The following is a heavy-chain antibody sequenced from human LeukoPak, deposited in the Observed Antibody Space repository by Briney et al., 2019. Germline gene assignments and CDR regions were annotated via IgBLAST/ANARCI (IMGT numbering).Heavy chain of an antibody. Sequence: PGRSLRLSCAASGFTFSSYAMHWVRQAPGKGLEWVAVISYDGSNKYYADSVKGRFTISRDNSKNTLYLQMNSLRAEDTAVYYCARPVGSYSSSWYDYWGQGTLVTVSS. V-gene: IGHV3-30-3*01. CDR1: GFTFSSYA. CDR2: ISYDGSNK. CDR3: ARPVGSYSSSWYDY. J-gene: IGHJ4*02. D-gene: IGHD6-13*01.